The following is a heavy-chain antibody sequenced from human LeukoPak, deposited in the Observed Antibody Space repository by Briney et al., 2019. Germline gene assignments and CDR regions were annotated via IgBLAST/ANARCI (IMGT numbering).Heavy chain of an antibody. V-gene: IGHV4-39*01. CDR1: GGSISSSSYY. Sequence: SETLSLTCTVSGGSISSSSYYWGWIRQPPGKGLEWIGSIYYSGSTYYNPSLKSRVTISVDTSKNQSSLKLSSVTAADTAVYYCATAMAFDYWGQGTLVTVSS. CDR3: ATAMAFDY. CDR2: IYYSGST. D-gene: IGHD5-18*01. J-gene: IGHJ4*02.